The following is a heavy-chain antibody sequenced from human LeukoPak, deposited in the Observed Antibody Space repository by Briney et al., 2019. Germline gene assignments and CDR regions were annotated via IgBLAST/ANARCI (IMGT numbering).Heavy chain of an antibody. J-gene: IGHJ4*02. CDR2: VLSRGGGGTI. Sequence: GGSLRLSCAVSGLTFSNAWMNWVRQAPGKGLEWVGRVLSRGGGGTIDYAETVKGRFTISRDDSKNALFLQMNSLRTEDTAVYYCVTGGGYNGLDYWGQGALVTVSS. V-gene: IGHV3-15*07. CDR1: GLTFSNAW. D-gene: IGHD2-8*01. CDR3: VTGGGYNGLDY.